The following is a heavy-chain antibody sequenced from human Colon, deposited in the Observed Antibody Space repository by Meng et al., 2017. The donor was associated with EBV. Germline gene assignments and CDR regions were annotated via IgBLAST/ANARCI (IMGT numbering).Heavy chain of an antibody. J-gene: IGHJ4*02. CDR2: IYYSGRT. Sequence: LQKVVPGLVTAAKSPSSTSRVCGDSVSNKNKYWGWIRPPPGKGLEWIGNIYYSGRTNYNPSLTSRVAISVDTSKSQFSLRLNSVTAADSAIYSCARGDLDGDCYYCLDFWGQGALVTVSS. CDR1: GDSVSNKNKY. D-gene: IGHD2-21*02. CDR3: ARGDLDGDCYYCLDF. V-gene: IGHV4-39*07.